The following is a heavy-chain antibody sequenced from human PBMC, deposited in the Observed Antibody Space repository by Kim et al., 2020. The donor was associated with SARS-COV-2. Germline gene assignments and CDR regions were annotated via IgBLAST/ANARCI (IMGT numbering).Heavy chain of an antibody. CDR3: ARGAPIVATIHSLDY. V-gene: IGHV3-30*04. CDR2: ISYDGSNK. D-gene: IGHD5-12*01. J-gene: IGHJ4*02. CDR1: GFTFSSYA. Sequence: GGSLRLSCAASGFTFSSYAMHWVRQAPGKGLEWVAVISYDGSNKYYADSVKGRFTISRDNSKNTLYLQMNSLRAEDTAVYYCARGAPIVATIHSLDYWGQGTLVTVSS.